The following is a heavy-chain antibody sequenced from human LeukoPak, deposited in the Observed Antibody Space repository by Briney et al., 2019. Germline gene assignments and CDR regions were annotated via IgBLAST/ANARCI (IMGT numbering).Heavy chain of an antibody. CDR1: GGSISSSSYY. J-gene: IGHJ6*02. CDR2: IYYSGST. D-gene: IGHD5-24*01. V-gene: IGHV4-61*05. CDR3: ARGGDGYINPYYYYGMDV. Sequence: SETLSLTCTVSGGSISSSSYYWSWIRQPPGKGLEWIGYIYYSGSTNYNPSLKSRVTISVDTSKNQFSLKLSSVTAADTAVYYCARGGDGYINPYYYYGMDVWGQGTTVTVSS.